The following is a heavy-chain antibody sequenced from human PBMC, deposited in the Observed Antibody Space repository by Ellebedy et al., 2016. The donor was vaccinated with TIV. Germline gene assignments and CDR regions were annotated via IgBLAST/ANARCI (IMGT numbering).Heavy chain of an antibody. CDR2: INSDGSST. J-gene: IGHJ4*02. CDR1: GFTFSSYW. Sequence: GESLKISXVASGFTFSSYWMYWVRQAPGKGLVWVSGINSDGSSTIYADSVKGRFTISRDSAKNTLYLQMDSLRAEDTAVYYCAKDRGAFGMLPFDYWGQGTLVTVSS. D-gene: IGHD2-8*01. V-gene: IGHV3-74*01. CDR3: AKDRGAFGMLPFDY.